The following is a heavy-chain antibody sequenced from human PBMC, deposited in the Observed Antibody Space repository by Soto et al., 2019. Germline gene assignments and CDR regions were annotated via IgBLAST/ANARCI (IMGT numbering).Heavy chain of an antibody. J-gene: IGHJ4*02. Sequence: PVGSLRLSCAVSGFNVIIYWMSWVRQAPGKGLEWVASIKEDGSEIYYLHSVRGRFSISRDSAGNALHLTMNYLSAEDTGVYFCARDIGFDYVNWGQGTLVTVS. CDR3: ARDIGFDYVN. CDR1: GFNVIIYW. CDR2: IKEDGSEI. V-gene: IGHV3-7*01. D-gene: IGHD3-16*01.